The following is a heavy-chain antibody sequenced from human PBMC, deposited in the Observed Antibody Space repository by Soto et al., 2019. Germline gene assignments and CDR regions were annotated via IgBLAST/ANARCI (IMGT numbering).Heavy chain of an antibody. Sequence: SETLSLTCTVSGGSISSSTYYWGWMRQPPGKGLEWIASFFIGGNTYYNPSLKSRVTISVDTSKNQFSLKLSSVTAADTAVYYCARVGGGYSYGKIDYWGQGTLVTVSS. D-gene: IGHD5-18*01. CDR2: FFIGGNT. CDR1: GGSISSSTYY. J-gene: IGHJ4*02. V-gene: IGHV4-39*07. CDR3: ARVGGGYSYGKIDY.